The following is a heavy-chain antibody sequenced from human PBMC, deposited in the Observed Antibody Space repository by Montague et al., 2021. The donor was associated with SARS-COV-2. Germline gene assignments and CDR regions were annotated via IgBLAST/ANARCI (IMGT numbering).Heavy chain of an antibody. V-gene: IGHV4-39*07. CDR2: IYYRGST. J-gene: IGHJ6*02. CDR1: GDSISNFLYY. CDR3: ARDQGYNWNYYYYYGMDV. D-gene: IGHD1-20*01. Sequence: SETLSLTCTVSGDSISNFLYYWGWLRQPPGKGLEWIGSIYYRGSTYYRPSLKSRLTISVDTSKNQFSLRLSSVTAADTAVYYCARDQGYNWNYYYYYGMDVWGQGTTVTVSS.